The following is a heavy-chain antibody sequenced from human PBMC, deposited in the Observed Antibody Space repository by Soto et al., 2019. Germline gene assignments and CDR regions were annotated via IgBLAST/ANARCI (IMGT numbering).Heavy chain of an antibody. CDR3: AHSLPCSGGSCYYFDY. D-gene: IGHD2-15*01. J-gene: IGHJ4*02. V-gene: IGHV2-5*02. Sequence: SGPTLLKPTQTLTLTCTFSGFSLSTSGVGVDWIRQPPGKALEWLALIYWDDDKRYSPSLKSRLTITKDTSKNQVVLTMPNMDPVDTATYYCAHSLPCSGGSCYYFDYWGQGTLVTVSS. CDR2: IYWDDDK. CDR1: GFSLSTSGVG.